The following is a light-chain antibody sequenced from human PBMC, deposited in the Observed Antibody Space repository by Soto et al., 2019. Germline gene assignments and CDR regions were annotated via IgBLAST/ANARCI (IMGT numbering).Light chain of an antibody. V-gene: IGLV2-14*01. CDR1: SSDVGNGYDS. Sequence: QSVLTKPASVSGSPGQSITISCSGSSSDVGNGYDSVSWYQQHPGKAPKLIIYEVTNRPSGVSSRFSGSKSGNTASLTISRLQDEDEADYCCSSYTVSVAPYVFGTWNTVTVL. J-gene: IGLJ1*01. CDR3: SSYTVSVAPYV. CDR2: EVT.